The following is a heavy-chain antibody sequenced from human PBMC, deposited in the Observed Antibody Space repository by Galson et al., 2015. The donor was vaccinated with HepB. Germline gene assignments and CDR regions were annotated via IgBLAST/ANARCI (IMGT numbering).Heavy chain of an antibody. CDR3: ARARGNDWFDP. Sequence: SLRLSCAASGFTVSSNYMSWVRQAPGKGLEWVSVIYSGGSTYYADSVRGRFAISRDNSKNTLYLQMNSLRAEDTAVYYCARARGNDWFDPWGQGTLVTVSS. J-gene: IGHJ5*02. CDR2: IYSGGST. V-gene: IGHV3-66*01. CDR1: GFTVSSNY.